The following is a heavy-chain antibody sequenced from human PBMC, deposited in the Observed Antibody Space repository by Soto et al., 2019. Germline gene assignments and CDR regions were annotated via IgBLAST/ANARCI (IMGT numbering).Heavy chain of an antibody. Sequence: QVQLVQSGAEVKKPGSSVKVSCKASGGTFSSYAISWVRQAPGQGLEWMGGIIPIFGTANYAQKFQGRVTITADESTSTAYMELSSLRSEDTAVYYCARWGIKEAAGTWSRWFDPWGQGTLVTVSS. V-gene: IGHV1-69*12. CDR3: ARWGIKEAAGTWSRWFDP. CDR1: GGTFSSYA. D-gene: IGHD6-13*01. J-gene: IGHJ5*02. CDR2: IIPIFGTA.